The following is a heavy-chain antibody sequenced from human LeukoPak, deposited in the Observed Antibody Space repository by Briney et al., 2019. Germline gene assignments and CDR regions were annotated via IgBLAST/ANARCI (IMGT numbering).Heavy chain of an antibody. CDR1: GYTLSELS. Sequence: ASVKVSCKVSGYTLSELSMHWVRQAPGKGLEWMGGFDPEVGETIYAQKFQGRVTMTEDTSTDTAYMEVSSLRSEDTAVYYCARDLGYSSSNNWFDPWGQGTLVTVSS. CDR2: FDPEVGET. CDR3: ARDLGYSSSNNWFDP. V-gene: IGHV1-24*01. J-gene: IGHJ5*02. D-gene: IGHD6-6*01.